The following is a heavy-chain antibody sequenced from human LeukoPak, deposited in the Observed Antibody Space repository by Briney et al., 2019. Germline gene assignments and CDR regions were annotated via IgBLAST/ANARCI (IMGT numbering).Heavy chain of an antibody. Sequence: ASVKVSCKASGYTFTGYYMHWVRQAPGQGLEWMGWINPNSGCTNYAQKLQGRVTMTTDTSTSTAYMELRSLRSDDTAVYYCARDLRVRGVIHAFDIWGQGTMVTVSS. CDR2: INPNSGCT. D-gene: IGHD3-10*01. J-gene: IGHJ3*02. CDR1: GYTFTGYY. CDR3: ARDLRVRGVIHAFDI. V-gene: IGHV1-2*02.